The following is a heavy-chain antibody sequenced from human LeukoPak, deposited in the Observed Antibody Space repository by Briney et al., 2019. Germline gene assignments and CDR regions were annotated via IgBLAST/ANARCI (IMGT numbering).Heavy chain of an antibody. D-gene: IGHD3-16*01. CDR2: IIPIFGTA. Sequence: SVKVSCKASGGTFSSYAISWVRQAPGQGLEWMGGIIPIFGTANYAQKFQGRVTITADESTSTAYMELSSLRSEDTAVYYCARDQGGAGGWYFDLWGRGTLVTVSS. CDR1: GGTFSSYA. J-gene: IGHJ2*01. CDR3: ARDQGGAGGWYFDL. V-gene: IGHV1-69*01.